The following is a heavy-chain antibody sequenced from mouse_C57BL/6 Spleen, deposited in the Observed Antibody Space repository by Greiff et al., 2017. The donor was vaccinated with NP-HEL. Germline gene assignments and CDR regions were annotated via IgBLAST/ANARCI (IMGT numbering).Heavy chain of an antibody. V-gene: IGHV1-19*01. CDR3: ARKYYGSSSPYFDY. CDR2: INPYNGGT. D-gene: IGHD1-1*01. J-gene: IGHJ2*01. Sequence: EVQLQQSGPVLVKPGASVKMSCKASGYTFTDYYMNWVKQSHGKSLEWIGVINPYNGGTSYNQKFKGKATLTVDKSSSTAYMELNSLTSEDSAVDYCARKYYGSSSPYFDYWGQGTTLTVSS. CDR1: GYTFTDYY.